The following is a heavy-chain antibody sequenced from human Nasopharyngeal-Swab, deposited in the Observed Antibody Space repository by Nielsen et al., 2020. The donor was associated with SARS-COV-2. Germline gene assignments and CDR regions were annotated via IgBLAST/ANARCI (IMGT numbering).Heavy chain of an antibody. CDR1: GFTFSSYD. V-gene: IGHV3-13*01. CDR2: IGTAGDT. CDR3: ARDRWTLGMDV. J-gene: IGHJ6*02. Sequence: ESLKISCAASGFTFSSYDMHWVRQATGKGLEWVSAIGTAGDTYYPGSVKGRFTISRENAKNSLYLQMNSLRAGDTAVYYCARDRWTLGMDVWGQGTTVTVSS. D-gene: IGHD7-27*01.